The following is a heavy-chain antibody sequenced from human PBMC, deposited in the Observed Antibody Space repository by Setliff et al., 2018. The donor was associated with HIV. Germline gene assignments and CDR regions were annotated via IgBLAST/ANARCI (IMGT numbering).Heavy chain of an antibody. J-gene: IGHJ4*02. CDR1: GFTFSSYE. Sequence: PGGSLRLSCAASGFTFSSYEMNWVRQAPGKGLEWVSYISSSGSTIYYPDSVKGRFTISRDNAKNSLYLQMNSLTPEDTALYYCAKDMWEAIVVVTIDYWGQGTLVTVSS. CDR2: ISSSGSTI. V-gene: IGHV3-48*03. D-gene: IGHD2-21*02. CDR3: AKDMWEAIVVVTIDY.